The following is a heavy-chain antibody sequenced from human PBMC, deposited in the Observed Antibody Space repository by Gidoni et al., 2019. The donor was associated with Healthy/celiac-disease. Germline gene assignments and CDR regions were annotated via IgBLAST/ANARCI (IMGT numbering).Heavy chain of an antibody. V-gene: IGHV4-39*01. J-gene: IGHJ3*02. CDR1: VGSISRSSYY. CDR3: ARPVRYLGSYLWHAFDI. D-gene: IGHD1-26*01. CDR2: IYYSGST. Sequence: QLQLQESGPGLVKPSETLSLPCTVSVGSISRSSYYWGWIRQPPGKGLEWIGSIYYSGSTYYNPSLKSRVTISVETSKNQFSLKRSSVTAADTAVYYCARPVRYLGSYLWHAFDIWGQGTMVTVSS.